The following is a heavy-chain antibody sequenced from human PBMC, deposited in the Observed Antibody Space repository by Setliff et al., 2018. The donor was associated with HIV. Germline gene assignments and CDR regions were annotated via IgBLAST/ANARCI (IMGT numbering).Heavy chain of an antibody. J-gene: IGHJ5*02. CDR1: GFTFGDYA. CDR2: INSNTYGGTT. D-gene: IGHD2-2*01. CDR3: SSVPHPYCSGTSCPSGS. Sequence: GGSLRLSCTASGFTFGDYAMTWVRQAPGKGLEWVGFINSNTYGGTTDYAASVKGRFTISRDDSKSSAYLQMNSLQTEDTAVYYCSSVPHPYCSGTSCPSGSWGQGTLVTVSS. V-gene: IGHV3-49*04.